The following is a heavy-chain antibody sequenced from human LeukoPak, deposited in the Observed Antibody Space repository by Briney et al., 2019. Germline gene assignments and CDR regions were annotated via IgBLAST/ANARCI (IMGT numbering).Heavy chain of an antibody. CDR1: GFTVSTNY. CDR2: IYRSGST. V-gene: IGHV3-53*01. Sequence: GGSLRLSCAASGFTVSTNYVSWVRQAPGKGLEWVSVIYRSGSTYYADSVKGRFTISRDNSKNTLYLQMNRLRAEDTAVYYCARDSGHDSFDIWGQGTMVTVSS. CDR3: ARDSGHDSFDI. J-gene: IGHJ3*02.